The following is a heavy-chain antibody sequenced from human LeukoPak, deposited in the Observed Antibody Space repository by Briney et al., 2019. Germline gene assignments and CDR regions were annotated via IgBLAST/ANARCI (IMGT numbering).Heavy chain of an antibody. V-gene: IGHV4-4*07. CDR1: GGSISSYY. J-gene: IGHJ4*02. CDR2: IYTSGST. CDR3: ATSLYSGSLFRY. Sequence: SETLSPTCTVSGGSISSYYWSWIRQPAGKGLEWIGRIYTSGSTNYNPSLKSRVTMSVDTSKNQFSLRLSSVTAEDTAVYYCATSLYSGSLFRYWGQGTLVTVSS. D-gene: IGHD6-25*01.